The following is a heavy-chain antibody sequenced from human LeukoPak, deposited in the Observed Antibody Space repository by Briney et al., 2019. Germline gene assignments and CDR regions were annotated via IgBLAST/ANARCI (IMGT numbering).Heavy chain of an antibody. CDR2: IYYSGST. CDR3: AIKSATVPNWFDP. D-gene: IGHD2-15*01. CDR1: GGSISSGGYY. J-gene: IGHJ5*02. Sequence: SETLSLTCTVSGGSISSGGYYWSWIRQHPGKGLEWIGYIYYSGSTYYNPSLKSRVTISVDTSKNQLSLKLSSVTAADTAVYYCAIKSATVPNWFDPWGQGTLVTVSS. V-gene: IGHV4-31*03.